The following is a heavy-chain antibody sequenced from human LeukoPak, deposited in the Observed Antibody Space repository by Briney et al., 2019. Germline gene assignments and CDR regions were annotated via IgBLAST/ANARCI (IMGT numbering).Heavy chain of an antibody. D-gene: IGHD3-22*01. V-gene: IGHV1-24*01. CDR1: GYTLTELS. Sequence: ASVKVSCKVSGYTLTELSMHWVRQAPGKGLEWMGGFDPEDGETIYAQKFQGRVTMTEDTSTDTAYMELSSLRSEDTAVYYCATGPRAPYYYDSSGYYEYDYWGQGTLVTVSS. CDR3: ATGPRAPYYYDSSGYYEYDY. J-gene: IGHJ4*02. CDR2: FDPEDGET.